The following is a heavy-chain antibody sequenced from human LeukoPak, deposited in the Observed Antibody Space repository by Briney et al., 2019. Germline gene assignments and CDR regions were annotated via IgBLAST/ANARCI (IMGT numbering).Heavy chain of an antibody. J-gene: IGHJ3*02. CDR3: APDIVVVPAAADAFDI. V-gene: IGHV3-30*02. D-gene: IGHD2-2*01. CDR2: IRYDGSNK. Sequence: PGGSLRLSCAASGFTFSSYGMHWVRQAPGKGLEGVAFIRYDGSNKYYADSVKGRFTISRDNSKNTLYLQMNSQRAEDTAVYYCAPDIVVVPAAADAFDIWGQGTMVTVSS. CDR1: GFTFSSYG.